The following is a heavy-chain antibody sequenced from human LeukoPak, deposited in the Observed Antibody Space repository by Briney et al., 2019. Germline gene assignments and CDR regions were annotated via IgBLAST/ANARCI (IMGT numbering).Heavy chain of an antibody. CDR2: ISVYNGNT. D-gene: IGHD1-1*01. V-gene: IGHV1-18*01. CDR1: GYTFTSYG. J-gene: IGHJ4*02. Sequence: GASVKVSCKASGYTFTSYGISWVRQAPGQGLEWMGWISVYNGNTNYAQKLQGRVTMTTDTSTSTAYMELRSLRSDDTAVYYCARIPGTTGLGYYFDYWGQGTLVTVSS. CDR3: ARIPGTTGLGYYFDY.